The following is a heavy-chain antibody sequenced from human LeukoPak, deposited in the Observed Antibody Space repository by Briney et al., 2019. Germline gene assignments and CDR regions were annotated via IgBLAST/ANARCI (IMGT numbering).Heavy chain of an antibody. Sequence: GGSLRLSCATSGFTFSSYSMNWVRQAPGKGLEWVSAISGSGGSTYYADSVKGRFTISRDNSKNTLYLQMNSLRAEDTAVYHCAKTMIASPGGLDYWGQGTLVTVSS. CDR1: GFTFSSYS. CDR3: AKTMIASPGGLDY. D-gene: IGHD3-22*01. CDR2: ISGSGGST. V-gene: IGHV3-23*01. J-gene: IGHJ4*02.